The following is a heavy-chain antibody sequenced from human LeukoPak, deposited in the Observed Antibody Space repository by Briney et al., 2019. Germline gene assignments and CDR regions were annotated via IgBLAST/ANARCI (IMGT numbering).Heavy chain of an antibody. CDR2: ISYDGSNK. V-gene: IGHV3-30-3*01. CDR3: ARDQGVAYCGGDCYAGYFQH. CDR1: GFTFSSYA. D-gene: IGHD2-21*02. Sequence: GGSLRLSCAASGFTFSSYAMHWVRQAPGKGLEWVAVISYDGSNKYYADSVKGRFTISRDNSKNTLYLRMNSLRAEDTAVYYCARDQGVAYCGGDCYAGYFQHWGQGTLVTVSS. J-gene: IGHJ1*01.